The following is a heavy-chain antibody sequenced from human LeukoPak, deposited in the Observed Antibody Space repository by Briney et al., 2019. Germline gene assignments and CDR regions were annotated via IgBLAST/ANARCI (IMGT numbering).Heavy chain of an antibody. D-gene: IGHD3-16*02. CDR3: ARASMASYVWGSYPLRY. J-gene: IGHJ4*02. Sequence: PSETLSLTCAVSGGSITNNNYYWGWIRQPPGKGLEWIGTIYYSGNSYYNPSLKSRVTTSVDTSKNQFSLRLSSVTAADTAVYYCARASMASYVWGSYPLRYWGQGTLVTVSS. CDR2: IYYSGNS. V-gene: IGHV4-39*07. CDR1: GGSITNNNYY.